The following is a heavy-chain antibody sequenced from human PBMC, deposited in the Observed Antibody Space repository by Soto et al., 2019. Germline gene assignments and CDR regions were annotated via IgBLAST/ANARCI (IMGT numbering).Heavy chain of an antibody. CDR3: ARGPTTEKVDS. Sequence: SETLSLTCTVSGASIISGEHYWSWIRQAPGKGLEWIGLIYYTGITDYNPSLKSRVAISLDRSKNQFSLKLSSVTAADTAVYYCARGPTTEKVDSWGQGILVTVSS. J-gene: IGHJ4*02. CDR1: GASIISGEHY. V-gene: IGHV4-30-4*01. CDR2: IYYTGIT.